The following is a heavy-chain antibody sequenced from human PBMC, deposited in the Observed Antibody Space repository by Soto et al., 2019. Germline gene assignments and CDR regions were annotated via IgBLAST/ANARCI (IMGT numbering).Heavy chain of an antibody. CDR2: IKSETDGGTT. CDR1: GFPSSLAW. Sequence: EVQLVESGGGLVKPGGSLRLSCAASGFPSSLAWMSWVRQAPGEGLEWVARIKSETDGGTTDYAAPVEGRFTISRDDSKNTLDLQMSNLKTDDTAVYYCTTYDYFWGNSRIRWAYWGQGALVTVSS. V-gene: IGHV3-15*01. J-gene: IGHJ4*02. D-gene: IGHD3-16*02. CDR3: TTYDYFWGNSRIRWAY.